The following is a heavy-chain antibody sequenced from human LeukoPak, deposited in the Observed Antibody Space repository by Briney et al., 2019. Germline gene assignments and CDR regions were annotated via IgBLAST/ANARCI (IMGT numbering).Heavy chain of an antibody. CDR2: ISYDGSNK. D-gene: IGHD3-9*01. J-gene: IGHJ4*02. V-gene: IGHV3-30*04. CDR3: ARGSRSVRYFDWLTLDY. CDR1: GFTFSSYA. Sequence: GRSLRLSCAASGFTFSSYAMHWVRQAPGKGLEWVAVISYDGSNKYYADSVKGRFTISRDNSKNMLYLQMNSLRAEDTAVYYCARGSRSVRYFDWLTLDYWGQGTLVTVSS.